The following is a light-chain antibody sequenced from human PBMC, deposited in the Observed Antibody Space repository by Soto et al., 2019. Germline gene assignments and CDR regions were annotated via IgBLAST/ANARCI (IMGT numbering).Light chain of an antibody. V-gene: IGLV2-14*01. J-gene: IGLJ2*01. Sequence: QSALTQPASVSWSPGQSITISCTGTSSDVGGYNYVSWYQQHPGKVPKLMIYEVFRRPSGISNRFSGSKSGNTASLTISGLQAEDEADYYCCSYTTTSTYVFGGGTKLTVL. CDR3: CSYTTTSTYV. CDR1: SSDVGGYNY. CDR2: EVF.